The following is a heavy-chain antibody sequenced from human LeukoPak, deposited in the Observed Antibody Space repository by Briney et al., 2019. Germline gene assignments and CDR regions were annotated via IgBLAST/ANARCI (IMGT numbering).Heavy chain of an antibody. Sequence: SETLSLTCTVSGGSISSGDYYWSWIRQPPGKGLEWIGYIYYSGSTYYNPSLKSRVTISVDTSKNQFSLKLSSVIAADTAVYYCARDHGEGAYCGGDCPDYYFDYWGQGTLVTVSS. D-gene: IGHD2-21*02. CDR2: IYYSGST. J-gene: IGHJ4*02. V-gene: IGHV4-30-4*01. CDR1: GGSISSGDYY. CDR3: ARDHGEGAYCGGDCPDYYFDY.